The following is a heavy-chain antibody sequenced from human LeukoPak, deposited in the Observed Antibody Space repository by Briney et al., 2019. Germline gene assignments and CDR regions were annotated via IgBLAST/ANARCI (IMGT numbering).Heavy chain of an antibody. CDR2: INHSGST. Sequence: SETLSLTCAVYGGSFSGYYWSWIRQPPGKGLEWIGEINHSGSTNYNPSLKSRVTISVDTSKNQFSLKLSSVTAADTAVYYSARGRGWVGATILDYWGQGTLVTVSS. V-gene: IGHV4-34*01. J-gene: IGHJ4*02. CDR1: GGSFSGYY. CDR3: ARGRGWVGATILDY. D-gene: IGHD1-26*01.